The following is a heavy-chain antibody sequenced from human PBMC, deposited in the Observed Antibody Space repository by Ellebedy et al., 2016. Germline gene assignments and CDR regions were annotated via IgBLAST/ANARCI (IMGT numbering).Heavy chain of an antibody. Sequence: GGSLRLXXAASGFTFSSYWMHWVRQAPGKGLVWVSRINSDGSSTSYADSVKGRFTISRDNAKNTLYLQMNSLRAEDTAVYYCAKDSGPLTYLSTSGMDVWGQGTTVTVSS. V-gene: IGHV3-74*01. CDR2: INSDGSST. CDR1: GFTFSSYW. D-gene: IGHD3-10*01. J-gene: IGHJ6*02. CDR3: AKDSGPLTYLSTSGMDV.